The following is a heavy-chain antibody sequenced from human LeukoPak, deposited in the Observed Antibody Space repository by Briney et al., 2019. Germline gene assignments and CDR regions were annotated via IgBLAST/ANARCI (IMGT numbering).Heavy chain of an antibody. J-gene: IGHJ3*02. CDR1: GYSISSGYY. CDR2: IYHSGST. CDR3: ARLYTYAYGSPGAFDI. Sequence: SETLSLTCAVSGYSISSGYYWGWIRQPPGKGLEWIGSIYHSGSTYYNPSLKSRVTISVDTSTNQFPLKLSSVTAADTAVYYCARLYTYAYGSPGAFDIWGQGTVVTVSS. V-gene: IGHV4-38-2*01. D-gene: IGHD3-16*01.